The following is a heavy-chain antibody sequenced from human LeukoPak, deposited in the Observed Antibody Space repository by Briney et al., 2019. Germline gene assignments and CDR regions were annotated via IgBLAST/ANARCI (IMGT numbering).Heavy chain of an antibody. CDR1: GYTFTSYG. D-gene: IGHD3-3*01. J-gene: IGHJ6*02. CDR2: ISAYNGNT. CDR3: ARDSPYYDFWIGYYYGMDV. V-gene: IGHV1-18*01. Sequence: ASVKVSCKASGYTFTSYGISWVLQAPGQGLEWMGWISAYNGNTNYAQKLQGRVTMTTDTSTSTAYMELRSLRSDDTAVYYCARDSPYYDFWIGYYYGMDVWGQGTTVTVSS.